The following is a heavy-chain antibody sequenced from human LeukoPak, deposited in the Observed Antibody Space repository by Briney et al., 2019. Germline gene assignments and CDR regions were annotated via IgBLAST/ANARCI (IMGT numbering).Heavy chain of an antibody. CDR2: ISPDGSGE. V-gene: IGHV3-7*03. CDR3: SGLSGFSSIY. Sequence: GGSLRLSCAASGFTFNTHWMNWVRQSPRGGLEWVANISPDGSGEYYVDSVKGRFTISRDNAKNLVYLQLSSLRTEDTAVYYCSGLSGFSSIYWGQGTLVTVSS. CDR1: GFTFNTHW. D-gene: IGHD6-19*01. J-gene: IGHJ4*02.